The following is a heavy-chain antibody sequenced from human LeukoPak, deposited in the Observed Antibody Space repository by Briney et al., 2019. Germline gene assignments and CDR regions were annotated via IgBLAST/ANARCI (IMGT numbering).Heavy chain of an antibody. J-gene: IGHJ4*02. D-gene: IGHD7-27*01. V-gene: IGHV1-2*04. CDR2: INPNSGGT. CDR3: ARERAQTGDFDY. CDR1: GYTFTGYY. Sequence: ASVKVSCKAPGYTFTGYYMHWVRQAPGQGLEWMGWINPNSGGTNYAQKFQGWVTMTRDTSISTAYMELSRLRSDDMAVYYCARERAQTGDFDYWGQGTLVTVSS.